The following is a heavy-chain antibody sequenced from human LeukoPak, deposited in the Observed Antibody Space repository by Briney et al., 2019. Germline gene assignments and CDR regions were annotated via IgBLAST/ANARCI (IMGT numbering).Heavy chain of an antibody. CDR2: INPSGGST. CDR1: GYTFTGYY. J-gene: IGHJ4*02. D-gene: IGHD3-22*01. V-gene: IGHV1-46*01. Sequence: ASVKVSCKASGYTFTGYYMHWVRQAPGQGLEWMGIINPSGGSTSYAQKFQGRVTMTRDTSTSTVYMKLSSLRSEDTAVYYCARVYYYDSSDYYFPPDYWGQGTLVTVSS. CDR3: ARVYYYDSSDYYFPPDY.